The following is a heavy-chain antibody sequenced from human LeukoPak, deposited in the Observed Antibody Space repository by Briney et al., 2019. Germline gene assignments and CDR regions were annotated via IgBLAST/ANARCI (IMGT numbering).Heavy chain of an antibody. CDR2: ISGSGGST. Sequence: WGSLRLSCAASGFTFSSYAMSWVRQAPGKGLEWVSAISGSGGSTYYADSVKGRFTISRDNSKNTLYLQMNSLRAEDTAVYYCAKMGGAAAGTFSDYWGQGTLVTVSS. D-gene: IGHD6-13*01. CDR1: GFTFSSYA. V-gene: IGHV3-23*01. J-gene: IGHJ4*02. CDR3: AKMGGAAAGTFSDY.